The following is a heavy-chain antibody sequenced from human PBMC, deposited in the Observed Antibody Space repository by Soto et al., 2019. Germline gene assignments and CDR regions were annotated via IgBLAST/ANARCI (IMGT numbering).Heavy chain of an antibody. Sequence: GLEWMGIINPSGGSTSYAQKFQGRVTMTRDTSTSTVYMELSSLRSEDTAVYYCARYQGIVVVTAMDRDEYSPHWGQGTLVTGSS. D-gene: IGHD2-21*02. CDR3: ARYQGIVVVTAMDRDEYSPH. CDR2: INPSGGST. V-gene: IGHV1-46*01. J-gene: IGHJ1*01.